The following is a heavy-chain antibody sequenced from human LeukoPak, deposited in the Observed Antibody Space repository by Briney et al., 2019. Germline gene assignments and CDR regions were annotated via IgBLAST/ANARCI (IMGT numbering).Heavy chain of an antibody. CDR1: GGTFSSYA. J-gene: IGHJ3*02. V-gene: IGHV1-69*05. D-gene: IGHD1-26*01. CDR2: IIPIFGTA. Sequence: GASVKVSCKASGGTFSSYAISWVRHAPGQGLEWMGGIIPIFGTANYAQKFQGRVTITTDESTSTAYMELSSLRSEDTAVYYCARGGRGSYSQSLYDAFDIWGQGTMVTVSS. CDR3: ARGGRGSYSQSLYDAFDI.